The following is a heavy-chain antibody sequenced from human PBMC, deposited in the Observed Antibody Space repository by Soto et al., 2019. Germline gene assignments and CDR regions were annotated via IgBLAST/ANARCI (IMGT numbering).Heavy chain of an antibody. CDR3: ARALAVAGPHSYYYYYGMDV. CDR1: GGTFSSYA. D-gene: IGHD6-19*01. V-gene: IGHV1-69*01. Sequence: QVQLVQSGAEVEKPGSSVKVSCKASGGTFSSYAISWVRQAPGQGLEWMGGIIPIFGTANYAQKFQGRVTITADESTSTAYLELSSLRSEDTAVYYCARALAVAGPHSYYYYYGMDVWGQGTTVTV. CDR2: IIPIFGTA. J-gene: IGHJ6*02.